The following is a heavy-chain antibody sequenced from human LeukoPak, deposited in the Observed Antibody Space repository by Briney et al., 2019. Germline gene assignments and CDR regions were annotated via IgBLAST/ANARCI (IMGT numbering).Heavy chain of an antibody. CDR2: ISAYNGNT. D-gene: IGHD6-13*01. V-gene: IGHV1-18*01. CDR1: GYTFTSYG. Sequence: ASVKVSCKASGYTFTSYGISWVRQAPGQGLEWMGWISAYNGNTNYAQKLQRRVTMTTDTTTSTAYMELRSLRSDDAAVYYCARDLGSSRWYGIGMDVCGQGTTVTVSS. CDR3: ARDLGSSRWYGIGMDV. J-gene: IGHJ6*02.